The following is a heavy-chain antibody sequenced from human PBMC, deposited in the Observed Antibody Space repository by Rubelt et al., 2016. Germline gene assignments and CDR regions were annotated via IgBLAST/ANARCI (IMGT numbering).Heavy chain of an antibody. V-gene: IGHV3-23*01. D-gene: IGHD6-19*01. CDR1: GFTFSTSA. Sequence: GGGLVQPGRSLRLSCAASGFTFSTSAMTWVRQAPGKGLEWVSVISGSGGDTYYADSVKGRFTISRDNAKNSLYLQMNSLRVEDTAVYHCASRSSGANSAFDRWGQGTQVTVSS. CDR3: ASRSSGANSAFDR. CDR2: ISGSGGDT. J-gene: IGHJ5*02.